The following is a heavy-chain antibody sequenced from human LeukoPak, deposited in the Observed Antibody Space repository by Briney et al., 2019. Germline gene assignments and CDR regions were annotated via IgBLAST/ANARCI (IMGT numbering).Heavy chain of an antibody. CDR1: GFTFCGSA. V-gene: IGHV3-73*01. D-gene: IGHD1-26*01. CDR3: TRDSGTYNWLDP. J-gene: IGHJ5*02. CDR2: IDKEKNSYVT. Sequence: RGSPKLSCAASGFTFCGSAIHWVRHSFQKGLEWIGRIDKEKNSYVTASAYAVAVEGRFTVSRDDSKNMAYLQMTGLKTEDTALYYCTRDSGTYNWLDPWGQRTLVSVSS.